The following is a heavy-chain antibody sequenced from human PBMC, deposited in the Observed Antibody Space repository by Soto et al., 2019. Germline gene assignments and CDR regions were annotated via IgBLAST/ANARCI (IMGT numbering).Heavy chain of an antibody. D-gene: IGHD6-13*01. CDR1: GFTFSSYA. V-gene: IGHV3-23*01. CDR2: ISGSGSST. J-gene: IGHJ4*02. CDR3: AKTQQLVLTDFDY. Sequence: EVQLLESGGGLVQPGGSLRLSCAASGFTFSSYAMTWVRQAPGKGLEWVSAISGSGSSTYYADSVRGRFTISRDNSKNTLYLQMNSLRAEDTAVYYCAKTQQLVLTDFDYWGQGTLVTVSS.